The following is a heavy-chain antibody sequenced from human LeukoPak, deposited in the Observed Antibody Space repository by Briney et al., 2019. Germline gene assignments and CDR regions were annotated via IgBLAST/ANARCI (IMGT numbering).Heavy chain of an antibody. CDR2: ISYDGSNK. V-gene: IGHV3-30*04. D-gene: IGHD2-2*01. Sequence: GGSLRLACAASGFTFSNYAMHWVRQPPGEWLEWVAVISYDGSNKYYADYVKGRFTTSRANSKNTLYLQMNILRAEDTAVYYCAREVVVPAALSYSYYYYMDVWAKGTTVTVSS. CDR3: AREVVVPAALSYSYYYYMDV. CDR1: GFTFSNYA. J-gene: IGHJ6*03.